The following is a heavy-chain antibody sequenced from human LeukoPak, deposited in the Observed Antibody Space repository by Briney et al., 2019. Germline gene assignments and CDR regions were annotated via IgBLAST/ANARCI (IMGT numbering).Heavy chain of an antibody. J-gene: IGHJ3*02. CDR2: ITWNSGNI. Sequence: GGSLRLSCAASGFTFDDYALHWVRQAPGKGLEWVSGITWNSGNIIYADSVKGRFTISRDNAKNSLYLQMNSLRAEDTALYYCAKDWDGGSLYYRIHAFDIWGQGTMVTVSS. D-gene: IGHD3-16*01. CDR1: GFTFDDYA. CDR3: AKDWDGGSLYYRIHAFDI. V-gene: IGHV3-9*01.